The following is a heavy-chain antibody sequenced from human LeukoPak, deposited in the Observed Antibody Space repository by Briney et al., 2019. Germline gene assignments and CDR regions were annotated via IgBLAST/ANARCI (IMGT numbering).Heavy chain of an antibody. CDR3: ARVSSSWYPTYYYYYMDV. D-gene: IGHD6-13*01. CDR1: GGSISSSSYY. V-gene: IGHV4-39*07. Sequence: SETLSLTCTVSGGSISSSSYYWGWIRQPPGKGLEWIGSIYYSGSTYYNPSLKSRVTISVDTSKNQFSLKLSSVTAADTAVYYCARVSSSWYPTYYYYYMDVWGKGTTVTVSS. J-gene: IGHJ6*03. CDR2: IYYSGST.